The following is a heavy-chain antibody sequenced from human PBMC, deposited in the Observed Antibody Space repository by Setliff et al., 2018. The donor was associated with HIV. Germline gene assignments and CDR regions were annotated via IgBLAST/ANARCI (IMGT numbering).Heavy chain of an antibody. CDR3: AKDSGWQQLVLGLYDY. J-gene: IGHJ4*02. CDR2: INTDGSSA. CDR1: GFTFSNSW. V-gene: IGHV3-74*03. D-gene: IGHD6-13*01. Sequence: GGSLRLSCAASGFTFSNSWMHWVRQAPGKGLVWVSRINTDGSSATYADSVKGRFTISRDNSKNTLYLQMNSLRAEDTAVYYCAKDSGWQQLVLGLYDYWGQGTLVTVSS.